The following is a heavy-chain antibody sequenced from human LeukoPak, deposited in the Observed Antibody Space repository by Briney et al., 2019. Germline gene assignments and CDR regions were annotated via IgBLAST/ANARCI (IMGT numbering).Heavy chain of an antibody. D-gene: IGHD3-9*01. CDR3: STRNILAWYFDL. CDR1: GGSISSSRYY. J-gene: IGHJ2*01. CDR2: IYSSGSV. Sequence: SETLSLTCTVSGGSISSSRYYWGWIRQPPGKGLEWIGSIYSSGSVYYNPSLKSRVTISLDTSKNRFSLKLSSVTAADTAVYYCSTRNILAWYFDLWGRGTLVTVSS. V-gene: IGHV4-39*01.